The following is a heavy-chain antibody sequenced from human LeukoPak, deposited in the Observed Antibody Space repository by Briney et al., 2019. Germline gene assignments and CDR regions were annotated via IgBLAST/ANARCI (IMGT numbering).Heavy chain of an antibody. CDR1: GGSISSYY. CDR2: IYTSGST. CDR3: ARGTLLWFGELFDSYLFDY. Sequence: SETLSLTCTVSGGSISSYYWSWIRQPAGKGLEWIGRIYTSGSTNYNPSLKSRVTMSVDTSKNQFSLKLSSVTAADTAVYHCARGTLLWFGELFDSYLFDYWGQGTLVTVSS. V-gene: IGHV4-4*07. J-gene: IGHJ4*02. D-gene: IGHD3-10*01.